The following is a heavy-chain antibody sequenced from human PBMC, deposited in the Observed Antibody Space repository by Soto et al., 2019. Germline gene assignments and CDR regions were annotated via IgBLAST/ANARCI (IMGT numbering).Heavy chain of an antibody. CDR1: GYTFSDYY. Sequence: QVQLVESGGDLVKRGGSLRLSCAASGYTFSDYYMSWIRQAPGKGLEWISYIDTSSTKIYYADSVKGRFTISRDNAQNSLYLEINSLRDEDTAVYYCASHYDMWSGYLSPVDYWGQGTLVTVSS. D-gene: IGHD3-3*01. CDR3: ASHYDMWSGYLSPVDY. J-gene: IGHJ4*02. CDR2: IDTSSTKI. V-gene: IGHV3-11*01.